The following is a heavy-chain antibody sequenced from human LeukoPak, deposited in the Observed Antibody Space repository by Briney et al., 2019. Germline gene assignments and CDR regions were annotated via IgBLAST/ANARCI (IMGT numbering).Heavy chain of an antibody. CDR3: ARAMIVVIITTPGYFDL. D-gene: IGHD3-22*01. V-gene: IGHV4-34*01. CDR1: GGSFSGYY. J-gene: IGHJ2*01. CDR2: INHSGST. Sequence: PSETLSLTCAVYGGSFSGYYLSWIRQPPGKGLEWIGEINHSGSTNYNPSLKSRVTISIDTSKNQFSLKLSSVTAADAAVYYCARAMIVVIITTPGYFDLWGRGTLVTVSS.